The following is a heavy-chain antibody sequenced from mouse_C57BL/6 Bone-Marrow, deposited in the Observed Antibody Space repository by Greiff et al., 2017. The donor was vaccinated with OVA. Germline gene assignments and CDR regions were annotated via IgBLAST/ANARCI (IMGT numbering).Heavy chain of an antibody. CDR1: GYTFTDYA. Sequence: VKLMESGPELVRPGVSVKISCKGSGYTFTDYAMHWVKQSHAKSLEWIGVISTYYGDASYNQKFKDKATMTVDKSSSTAYMELARLTSEDSAVYYCARSRSNYPWFAYWGQGTLVTVSA. V-gene: IGHV1-67*01. D-gene: IGHD2-5*01. CDR3: ARSRSNYPWFAY. CDR2: ISTYYGDA. J-gene: IGHJ3*01.